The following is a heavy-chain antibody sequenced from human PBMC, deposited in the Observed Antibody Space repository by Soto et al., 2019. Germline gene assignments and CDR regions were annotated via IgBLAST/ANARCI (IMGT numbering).Heavy chain of an antibody. CDR3: ARTSTVDTMSGGTHFDY. J-gene: IGHJ4*02. CDR1: GYTFSNFA. Sequence: QVQLVQSGAEEKKPGASVKVSCKASGYTFSNFAMQSVRQAPGQRLEWMGWINRGNGNTEYSQKFQGRVTITRDTSASSVYMELSSLTSEDTAVYYCARTSTVDTMSGGTHFDYWGQGTLVTVSS. V-gene: IGHV1-3*05. CDR2: INRGNGNT. D-gene: IGHD2-15*01.